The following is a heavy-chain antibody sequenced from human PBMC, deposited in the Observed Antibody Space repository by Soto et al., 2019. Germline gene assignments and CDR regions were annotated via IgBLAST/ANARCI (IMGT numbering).Heavy chain of an antibody. CDR2: MSGDGGKK. Sequence: LRLSCVASGFSFSYYAMHWVRQAPGRGLEPVAVMSGDGGKKFYADSLKGRFTISRDNSKNTLYLQMNSLRLEDTALYYCASRDGFNFGYWGQESLVTVSS. J-gene: IGHJ4*02. CDR1: GFSFSYYA. V-gene: IGHV3-30-3*01. D-gene: IGHD3-16*01. CDR3: ASRDGFNFGY.